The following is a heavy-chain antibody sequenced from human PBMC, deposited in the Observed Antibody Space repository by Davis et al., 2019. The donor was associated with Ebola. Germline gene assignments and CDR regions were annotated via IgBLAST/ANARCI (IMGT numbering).Heavy chain of an antibody. CDR1: GFTFDDYA. D-gene: IGHD6-19*01. Sequence: GESLKISCAASGFTFDDYAMHWVRQAPGKGLEWVSLISWDGGSTYYADSVKGRFTISRDNSKNTLYVQMNNLRDEDTAVYYCTIRGRISVAAFDDWGQGTLVTVSS. J-gene: IGHJ4*02. CDR2: ISWDGGST. V-gene: IGHV3-43D*03. CDR3: TIRGRISVAAFDD.